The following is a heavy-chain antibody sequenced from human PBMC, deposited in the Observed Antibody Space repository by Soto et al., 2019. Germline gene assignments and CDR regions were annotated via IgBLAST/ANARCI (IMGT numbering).Heavy chain of an antibody. CDR3: ARGIAARHKQPYYYYGMDV. CDR2: IIPIFGTA. CDR1: GGTFSSYA. Sequence: SVKVSCKASGGTFSSYAISWVRQAPGQGLEWMGGIIPIFGTANYAQKFQGRVTITADESTSTAYMELSSLRSEDTAVYYCARGIAARHKQPYYYYGMDVWGQGTTVTVSS. J-gene: IGHJ6*02. V-gene: IGHV1-69*13. D-gene: IGHD6-6*01.